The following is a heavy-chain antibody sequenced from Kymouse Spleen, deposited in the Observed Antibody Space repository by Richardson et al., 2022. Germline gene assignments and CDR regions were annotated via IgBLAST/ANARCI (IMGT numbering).Heavy chain of an antibody. CDR1: GFTFSSYW. V-gene: IGHV3-7*01. J-gene: IGHJ6*02. D-gene: IGHD6-6*01. CDR3: ARDSSSNYYGMDV. CDR2: IKQDGSEK. Sequence: EVQLVESGGGLVQPGGSLRLSCAASGFTFSSYWMSWVRQAPGKGLEWVANIKQDGSEKYYVDSVKGRFTISRDNAKNSLYLQMNSLRAEDTAVYYCARDSSSNYYGMDVWGQGTTVTVSS.